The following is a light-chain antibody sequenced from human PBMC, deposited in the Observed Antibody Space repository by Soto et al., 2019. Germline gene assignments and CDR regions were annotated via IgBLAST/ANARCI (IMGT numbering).Light chain of an antibody. J-gene: IGLJ2*01. CDR1: SSNIGNNY. Sequence: QSVLTQPPSVSAAPGQKVTISCSGSSSNIGNNYVSWYQQLPGTAPKLLIYDNNKRPSGIPDRFSGYKSGTSATLGITGLQTGDEADYYCETWDSSLSAGVFGGGTKVTVL. V-gene: IGLV1-51*01. CDR3: ETWDSSLSAGV. CDR2: DNN.